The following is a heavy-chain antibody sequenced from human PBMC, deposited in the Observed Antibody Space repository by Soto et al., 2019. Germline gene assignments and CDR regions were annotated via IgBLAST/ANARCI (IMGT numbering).Heavy chain of an antibody. D-gene: IGHD3-22*01. CDR1: GFTFGDYA. J-gene: IGHJ4*02. CDR3: TRLYDSSGYYQYYFDY. Sequence: GGSLRLSCTASGFTFGDYAMSWVRQAPGKGLEWVGFIRSKAYGGTTEYAASVKGRFTISRDDSKSIAYLQMNRLKTEDTAVYYCTRLYDSSGYYQYYFDYWGQGTLVTVSS. CDR2: IRSKAYGGTT. V-gene: IGHV3-49*04.